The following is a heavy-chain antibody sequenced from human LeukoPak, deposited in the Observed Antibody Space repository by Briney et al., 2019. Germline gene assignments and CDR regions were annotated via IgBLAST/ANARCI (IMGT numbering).Heavy chain of an antibody. CDR1: GGSISSSSYY. V-gene: IGHV4-39*07. CDR3: ARTPFYGGSYFDY. J-gene: IGHJ4*02. D-gene: IGHD4-23*01. Sequence: SETLSPTCTVSGGSISSSSYYWGWIRQPPGKGLEWIGSIYYSGSTYYNPSLKSRVTISVDTSKNQFSLKLSSMTAADTAVYYCARTPFYGGSYFDYWGQGTLVTVSS. CDR2: IYYSGST.